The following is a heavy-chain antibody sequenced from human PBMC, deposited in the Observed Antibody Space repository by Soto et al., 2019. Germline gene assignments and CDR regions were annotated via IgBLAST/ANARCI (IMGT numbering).Heavy chain of an antibody. CDR1: GYTFTRSG. CDR3: ARMGDVPYYYYGMDV. Sequence: QVQLVQSGAEVKKPGASVKVSCKASGYTFTRSGISWVRQAPGQGLEWMGWINGYNGNTNYAQKFQGTITMTTDTPTSTAYMELRSLRSDDTAVYYCARMGDVPYYYYGMDVWGQGTTVIVSS. CDR2: INGYNGNT. J-gene: IGHJ6*02. D-gene: IGHD3-16*01. V-gene: IGHV1-18*01.